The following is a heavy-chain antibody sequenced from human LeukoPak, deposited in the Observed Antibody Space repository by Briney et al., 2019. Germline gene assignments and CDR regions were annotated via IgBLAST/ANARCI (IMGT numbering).Heavy chain of an antibody. D-gene: IGHD3-22*01. Sequence: GGSLRLSCAASGFTVSSNYMSWVRQAPGKGLEWVSVIYSGGSTYYADSVKGRFTISRDNSKNTPYLQMNSLRAEDTAVYYCARSRGDSSGYSFDYWGQGTLVTVSS. CDR1: GFTVSSNY. CDR3: ARSRGDSSGYSFDY. V-gene: IGHV3-53*01. J-gene: IGHJ4*02. CDR2: IYSGGST.